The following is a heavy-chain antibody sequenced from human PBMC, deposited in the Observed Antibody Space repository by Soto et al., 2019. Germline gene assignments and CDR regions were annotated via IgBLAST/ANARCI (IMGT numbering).Heavy chain of an antibody. J-gene: IGHJ6*02. V-gene: IGHV1-18*04. Sequence: GASVKVSCKASGYTFTSYGISWVRQAPGQGLEWMGWISAYNGNTNYAQKLQGRVTMTTDTSTSTAYMELRSLRSDDTAVYYCASDRGYSYGYGNYYYAMDVWGQGTTVTVSS. CDR3: ASDRGYSYGYGNYYYAMDV. CDR2: ISAYNGNT. D-gene: IGHD5-18*01. CDR1: GYTFTSYG.